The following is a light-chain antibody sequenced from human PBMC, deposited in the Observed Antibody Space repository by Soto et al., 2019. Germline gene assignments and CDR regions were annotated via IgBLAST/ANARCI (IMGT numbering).Light chain of an antibody. CDR1: SSDIGAYNY. CDR3: ASFTTSSLWV. CDR2: EVS. J-gene: IGLJ3*02. Sequence: QSALTQPASVSGSPGQSITISCTGTSSDIGAYNYVSWFQQYPGKAPNLMIYEVSKRPSGLSSRFSGFRSGNTASLTISGPQAEDEADYYCASFTTSSLWVFGGGTKLTVL. V-gene: IGLV2-14*01.